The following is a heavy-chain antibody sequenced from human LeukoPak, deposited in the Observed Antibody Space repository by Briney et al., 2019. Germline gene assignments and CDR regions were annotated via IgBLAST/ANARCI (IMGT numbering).Heavy chain of an antibody. CDR2: ISASGGST. CDR1: GFTFSSYA. CDR3: AKDREPY. V-gene: IGHV3-23*01. Sequence: GGSLRLSWAASGFTFSSYAMSWVRQAPGKGLEWVSAISASGGSTYYADSVKGRFTISRDKSKNTLHLQMNSLRVEDTAVYYCAKDREPYWGQGTLVTVSS. J-gene: IGHJ4*02.